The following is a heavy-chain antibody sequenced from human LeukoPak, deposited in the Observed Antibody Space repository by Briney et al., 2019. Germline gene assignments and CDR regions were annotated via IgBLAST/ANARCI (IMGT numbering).Heavy chain of an antibody. J-gene: IGHJ4*02. Sequence: SGPTLVNPTQTLTLTCTFSGFSLSTSGMCVSWIRQPPGQALEWLARIDWADDKYYNTSLKTRLTISKDTSKNLVVLTMTNVDPLDTATYYCARKSASSAGYFDYWGRGTLVTVSS. CDR2: IDWADDK. CDR1: GFSLSTSGMC. V-gene: IGHV2-70*11. D-gene: IGHD2-2*01. CDR3: ARKSASSAGYFDY.